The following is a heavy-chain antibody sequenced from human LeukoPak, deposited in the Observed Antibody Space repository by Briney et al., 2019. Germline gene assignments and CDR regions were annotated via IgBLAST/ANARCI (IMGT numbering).Heavy chain of an antibody. V-gene: IGHV1-69*05. J-gene: IGHJ6*03. Sequence: SVKVSCKASGGTFSSYAISWVRQAPGQGLEWMGGIIPIFGTANYAQKFQGRVTITTDESTSTAYMELSSLRSEDTAVYYCARGVPQNRYDSSGYYHNLPRHYYYMDVWGKGTTVTVSS. CDR3: ARGVPQNRYDSSGYYHNLPRHYYYMDV. CDR2: IIPIFGTA. CDR1: GGTFSSYA. D-gene: IGHD3-22*01.